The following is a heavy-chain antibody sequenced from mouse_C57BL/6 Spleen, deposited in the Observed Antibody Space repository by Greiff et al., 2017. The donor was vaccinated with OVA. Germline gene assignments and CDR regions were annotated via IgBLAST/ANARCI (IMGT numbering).Heavy chain of an antibody. D-gene: IGHD1-1*01. J-gene: IGHJ2*01. V-gene: IGHV1-61*01. Sequence: QVQLKQPGAELVRPGSSVKLSCKASGYTFTSYWMDWVKQRHGQGLEWIGNIYPSDSETHYNQKFKDKATLTVDKSSSTAYMQLSSLTSEDSAVYYCARETYGSSSYFDYWGQGTTLTVSS. CDR2: IYPSDSET. CDR1: GYTFTSYW. CDR3: ARETYGSSSYFDY.